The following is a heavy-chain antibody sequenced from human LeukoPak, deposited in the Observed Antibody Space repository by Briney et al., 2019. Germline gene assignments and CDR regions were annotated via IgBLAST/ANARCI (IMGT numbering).Heavy chain of an antibody. CDR3: ARERIQLWSLSY. CDR2: INPNSGGT. D-gene: IGHD5-18*01. Sequence: ASVKVSCKASGYTFTGYYMHWVRQAPGQGLEWMGWINPNSGGTNYAQKFQGRVTMTRDTSISTAYMELSRLRSDDTAAYYCARERIQLWSLSYWGQGTLVTVSS. CDR1: GYTFTGYY. V-gene: IGHV1-2*02. J-gene: IGHJ4*02.